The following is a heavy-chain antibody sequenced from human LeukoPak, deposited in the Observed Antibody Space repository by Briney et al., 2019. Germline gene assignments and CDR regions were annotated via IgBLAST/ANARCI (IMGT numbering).Heavy chain of an antibody. CDR3: TTDRYCSSTSCSGYYYYYYMDV. D-gene: IGHD2-2*01. CDR2: IKSKTDGGTT. CDR1: GFTVSSNY. Sequence: GGSLRLSCVVSGFTVSSNYMSWVRQAPGKGLEWVGRIKSKTDGGTTDYAAPVKGRFTISRDDSKNTLYLQMNSLKTEDTAVYYCTTDRYCSSTSCSGYYYYYYMDVWGKGTTVTISS. J-gene: IGHJ6*03. V-gene: IGHV3-15*01.